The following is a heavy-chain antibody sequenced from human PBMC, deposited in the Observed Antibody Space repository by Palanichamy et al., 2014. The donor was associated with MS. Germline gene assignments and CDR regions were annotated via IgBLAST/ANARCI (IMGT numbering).Heavy chain of an antibody. V-gene: IGHV4-59*01. CDR3: ARNRAFDY. Sequence: NSGSTNYNPSLKSRVTISVDTSKNQFSLTLSPVTAADTAVYYCARNRAFDYWGQGTLVTVSS. D-gene: IGHD3-10*01. CDR2: NSGST. J-gene: IGHJ4*02.